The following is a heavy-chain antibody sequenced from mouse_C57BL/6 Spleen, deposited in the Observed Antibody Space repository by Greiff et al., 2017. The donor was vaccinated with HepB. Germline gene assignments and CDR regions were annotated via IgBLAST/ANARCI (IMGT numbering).Heavy chain of an antibody. CDR3: ARWHYGSSPLDY. D-gene: IGHD1-1*01. CDR1: GYSFTDYN. V-gene: IGHV1-39*01. Sequence: EVQLQQSGPELVKPGASVKISCKASGYSFTDYNMNWVKQSNGQSLEWIGVINPNYGTTSYNQTFKGKATLTVDQSSSTAYMQLNSLPSEDSAVYYCARWHYGSSPLDYWGQGTTLTVSS. J-gene: IGHJ2*01. CDR2: INPNYGTT.